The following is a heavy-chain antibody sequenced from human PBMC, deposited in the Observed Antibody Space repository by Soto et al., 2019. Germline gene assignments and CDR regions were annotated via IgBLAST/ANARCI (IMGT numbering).Heavy chain of an antibody. V-gene: IGHV2-5*01. D-gene: IGHD6-25*01. J-gene: IGHJ6*02. CDR3: IYRRAAYDYHGLDV. CDR1: GFSLSSSGVG. Sequence: SGPTLVNPTQTLTLTCTFSGFSLSSSGVGVGWIRQPPGKSLEWLAVLYFNGDRRRSPSLENRLTITKDTSKNQVNLTMTNMDPVDTATYYCIYRRAAYDYHGLDVWGQGT. CDR2: LYFNGDR.